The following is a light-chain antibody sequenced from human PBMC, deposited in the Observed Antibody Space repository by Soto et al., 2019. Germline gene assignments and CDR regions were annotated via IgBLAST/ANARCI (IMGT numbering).Light chain of an antibody. CDR2: AAS. CDR3: QQSYSTTRT. Sequence: DIQMTQSPSSLSASVGDRVTITCRASQSISSYLNWYQQKPGKAPKLLIYAASSLQSGVPSRFSGSGSGTDFTLTISSLHPEDFATYYCQQSYSTTRTFGQGTKVDIK. J-gene: IGKJ1*01. CDR1: QSISSY. V-gene: IGKV1-39*01.